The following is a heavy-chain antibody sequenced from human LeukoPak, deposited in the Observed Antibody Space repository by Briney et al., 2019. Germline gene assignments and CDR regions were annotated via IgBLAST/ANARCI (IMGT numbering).Heavy chain of an antibody. CDR3: ARHIGGYNPFQH. Sequence: SETLSLTCAVYGGSFSAYYWSWIRQPPGKKPEWIGEIFHSGVTNYNPSLKSRVTISVDTSKNQLSLNLSSVTAADTAVYYCARHIGGYNPFQHWGQGTLVTVSS. V-gene: IGHV4-34*12. J-gene: IGHJ1*01. CDR2: IFHSGVT. CDR1: GGSFSAYY. D-gene: IGHD5-24*01.